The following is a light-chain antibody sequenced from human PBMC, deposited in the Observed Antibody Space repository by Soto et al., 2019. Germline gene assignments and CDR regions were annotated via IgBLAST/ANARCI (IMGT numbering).Light chain of an antibody. CDR3: QYYNNWLAT. V-gene: IGKV3-15*01. Sequence: EIVMTQSPATLSVSPGDKVSLSCRANQTISNMLAWYQQKPGQAPRLLIYAASTRATGVSARFSGSGSGTEFTLTISSLQSEDFTIYYCQYYNNWLATFGGGTKVDI. CDR2: AAS. CDR1: QTISNM. J-gene: IGKJ4*01.